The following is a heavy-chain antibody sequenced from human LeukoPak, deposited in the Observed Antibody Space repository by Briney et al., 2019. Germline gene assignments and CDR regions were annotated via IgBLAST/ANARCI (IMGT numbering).Heavy chain of an antibody. CDR1: GFTFSSYW. CDR2: INSDGKTT. V-gene: IGHV3-74*01. D-gene: IGHD2-15*01. Sequence: GGSLRLSCAASGFTFSSYWMPWFRQGPGKGLVWVSRINSDGKTTIYADSVKGRFTISRDNAKNTLYLQMNSLRAEDTAVYYCARVAAPGVYFDYWGRGTLVTVSS. J-gene: IGHJ4*02. CDR3: ARVAAPGVYFDY.